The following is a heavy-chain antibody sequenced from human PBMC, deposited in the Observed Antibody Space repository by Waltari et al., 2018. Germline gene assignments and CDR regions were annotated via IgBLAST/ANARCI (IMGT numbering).Heavy chain of an antibody. J-gene: IGHJ4*02. Sequence: QVQLVQSGAEVKKPGSSVKVSCKASGGPFSSYAISWLPQAPGQGLEWMGGIIPIFGTANYEQKFQGRVTITADESTSTAYMELSSLRSEDTAVYYCARDLEGDQGAGTHWGQGTLVTVSS. V-gene: IGHV1-69*01. CDR2: IIPIFGTA. CDR1: GGPFSSYA. D-gene: IGHD3-16*01. CDR3: ARDLEGDQGAGTH.